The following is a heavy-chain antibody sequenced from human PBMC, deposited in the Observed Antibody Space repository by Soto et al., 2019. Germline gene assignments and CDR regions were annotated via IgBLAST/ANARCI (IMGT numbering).Heavy chain of an antibody. CDR1: GFTFSSCA. V-gene: IGHV3-23*01. J-gene: IGHJ6*02. Sequence: EVQLLESGGGLVQPGGSLRLSCAASGFTFSSCAMTWVHQAPGKGLEWVSSISGSGGGIYYADSVKGRFTISRDNSKDTLYLQINSLRAEDTAIYYCAKDPGLDVWGQGTTVTVSS. CDR2: ISGSGGGI. CDR3: AKDPGLDV.